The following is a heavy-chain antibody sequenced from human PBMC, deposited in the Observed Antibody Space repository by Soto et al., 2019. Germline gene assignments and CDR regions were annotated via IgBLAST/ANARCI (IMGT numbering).Heavy chain of an antibody. Sequence: QITLKESGPTLVRPAQTLTLTCAVSGFSRTTYDMVVSWIRQPQGKALEWLALIYWDDDKRYSPSLTDRLAVSKDTSRNQVVLTITTFDTGDTATYFCAHAGAYDLLTFDHWCPRNLVNVSS. CDR1: GFSRTTYDMV. CDR3: AHAGAYDLLTFDH. V-gene: IGHV2-5*02. J-gene: IGHJ4*02. D-gene: IGHD3-9*01. CDR2: IYWDDDK.